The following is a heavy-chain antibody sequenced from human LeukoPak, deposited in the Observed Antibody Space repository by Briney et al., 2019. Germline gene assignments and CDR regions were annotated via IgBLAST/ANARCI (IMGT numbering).Heavy chain of an antibody. V-gene: IGHV3-48*01. J-gene: IGHJ4*02. CDR2: VSSSSRTM. Sequence: GGSLRLSCAASDFTFSTFTMHWVRQAPGKGLEWVSSVSSSSRTMNYADSVQGRSTVSRDNANNSMYLQINDLRREDTAVYYCARGSPRGGLDSWGQGTLVTVSS. D-gene: IGHD3-16*01. CDR3: ARGSPRGGLDS. CDR1: DFTFSTFT.